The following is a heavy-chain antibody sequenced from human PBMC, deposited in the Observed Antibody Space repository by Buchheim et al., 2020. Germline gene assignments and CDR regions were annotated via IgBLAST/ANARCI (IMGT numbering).Heavy chain of an antibody. CDR3: ARRAELDWFDS. Sequence: QLQLQESGPGQVKPSQTLSLTCTVSGASMSRGGDYWSWIRQSPGKGLEWIGYIYHRGTTYYSPSLKSRVPMSVDTSKNQFSHKLNSVTAADTAVYYCARRAELDWFDSWGQGTL. CDR1: GASMSRGGDY. D-gene: IGHD1-26*01. V-gene: IGHV4-31*03. J-gene: IGHJ5*01. CDR2: IYHRGTT.